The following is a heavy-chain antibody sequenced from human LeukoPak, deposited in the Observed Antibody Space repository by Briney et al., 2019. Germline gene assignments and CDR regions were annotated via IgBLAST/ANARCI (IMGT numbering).Heavy chain of an antibody. CDR2: ISSSGSTI. V-gene: IGHV3-11*04. CDR1: GFTFSDYY. J-gene: IGHJ4*02. Sequence: GGSLRLSCAASGFTFSDYYMSWIRQAPGKGLEWVSYISSSGSTIYYADSVKGRFTISRDNAKNSLYLQMNSLRAEDTAVYYCASRGYSSSWYLFDYWGQGTLVTVSS. CDR3: ASRGYSSSWYLFDY. D-gene: IGHD6-13*01.